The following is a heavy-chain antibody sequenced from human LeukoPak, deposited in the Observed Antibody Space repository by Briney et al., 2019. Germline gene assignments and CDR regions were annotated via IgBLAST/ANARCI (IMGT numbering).Heavy chain of an antibody. CDR3: ARETDPIVGSPFSPYYFDY. V-gene: IGHV1-69*13. J-gene: IGHJ4*02. CDR2: IIPIFGTA. D-gene: IGHD2-15*01. Sequence: SVRVSCKAFGGTLSSYAISWVRQAPGQGLEWMGGIIPIFGTANYAQKFQGRVTITADESTSTAYMELSSLRSEDTAVYYCARETDPIVGSPFSPYYFDYWGQGTLVTVSS. CDR1: GGTLSSYA.